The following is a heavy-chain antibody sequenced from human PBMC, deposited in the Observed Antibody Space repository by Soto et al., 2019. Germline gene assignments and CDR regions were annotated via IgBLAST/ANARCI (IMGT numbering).Heavy chain of an antibody. V-gene: IGHV4-39*01. D-gene: IGHD5-12*01. CDR1: GGSISNSSYY. CDR2: IYYTGTS. Sequence: QLQLQESGPGLVKPSETLSLTCTVSGGSISNSSYYWGWIRQPPGKGLEWIGHIYYTGTSYSNPSLKGRVTLSVDTSKTQFSLKLNSMTAADTAVFYCTRLQRRWLSSDSWGQGTLVTVSS. CDR3: TRLQRRWLSSDS. J-gene: IGHJ4*02.